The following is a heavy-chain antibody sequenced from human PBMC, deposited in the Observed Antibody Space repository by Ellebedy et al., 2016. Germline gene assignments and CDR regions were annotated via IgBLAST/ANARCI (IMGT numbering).Heavy chain of an antibody. CDR2: IKQDGSEK. CDR3: VRAQADTPNGPSGY. Sequence: GESLKISXAASGFTFSSYWMSWVRQAPGKGLEWVANIKQDGSEKYYVDSVKGRFTISRDNAKNSLYLQMNSLRAEDTAVYYCVRAQADTPNGPSGYWGQGTLVTVSS. V-gene: IGHV3-7*04. CDR1: GFTFSSYW. J-gene: IGHJ4*02. D-gene: IGHD2-15*01.